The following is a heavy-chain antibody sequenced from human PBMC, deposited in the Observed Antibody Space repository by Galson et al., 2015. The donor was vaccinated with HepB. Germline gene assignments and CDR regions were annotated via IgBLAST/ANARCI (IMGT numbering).Heavy chain of an antibody. J-gene: IGHJ3*02. Sequence: SVKVSCKASRYIYPNYAMNWVRQAPGQGLEWMGWINTNNGNPTYAQGFTGRFVFSLDTSVSTAYLQINSLKAEDTAVYYCARHHGAFDIWGQGTMVTVSS. CDR2: INTNNGNP. CDR3: ARHHGAFDI. CDR1: RYIYPNYA. V-gene: IGHV7-4-1*02.